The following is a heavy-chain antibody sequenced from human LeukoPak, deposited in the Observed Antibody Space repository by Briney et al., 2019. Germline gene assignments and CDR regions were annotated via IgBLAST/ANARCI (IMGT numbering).Heavy chain of an antibody. CDR3: ARFNDYGDYAFDY. CDR1: GGSISSYY. D-gene: IGHD4-17*01. CDR2: IYYSGST. Sequence: PSETLSLTCTVSGGSISSYYWSWIRQPPGKGLEWIGYIYYSGSTNYNPSLKSRVTISVDTSKNQFSLKLSSVTAADTAVYYCARFNDYGDYAFDYWGQGTLVTVSS. V-gene: IGHV4-59*01. J-gene: IGHJ4*02.